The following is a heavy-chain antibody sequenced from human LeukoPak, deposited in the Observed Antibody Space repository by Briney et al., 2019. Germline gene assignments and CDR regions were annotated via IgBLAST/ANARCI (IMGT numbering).Heavy chain of an antibody. CDR1: GYTFTGDY. J-gene: IGHJ4*02. CDR2: INPTGGST. CDR3: ARRITTGGALDY. V-gene: IGHV1-46*01. Sequence: GASVKVSCKASGYTFTGDYLHWVRQAPGQGLEWMGIINPTGGSTTYAQNFQGRVTMTRDTSTSTVYMGLSSLRSEDTAVYYCARRITTGGALDYWGQGTLVTVSS. D-gene: IGHD6-13*01.